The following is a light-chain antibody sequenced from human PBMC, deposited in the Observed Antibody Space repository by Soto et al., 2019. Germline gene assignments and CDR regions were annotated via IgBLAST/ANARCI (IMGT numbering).Light chain of an antibody. V-gene: IGLV2-14*01. Sequence: QSVLTQPASVSGSPGQSITISCTGTSSDVGASNSVSWYQQHPDKAPKLMIYDVTNRPSGVSIRFSGSKSGNTASLTISGLQAEDEADYYCTSYNYIYVFGTGNKVTVL. CDR3: TSYNYIYV. CDR1: SSDVGASNS. CDR2: DVT. J-gene: IGLJ1*01.